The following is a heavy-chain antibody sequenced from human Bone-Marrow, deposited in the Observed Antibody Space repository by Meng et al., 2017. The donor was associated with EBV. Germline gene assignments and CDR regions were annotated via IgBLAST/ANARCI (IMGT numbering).Heavy chain of an antibody. V-gene: IGHV1-69*01. CDR2: IIPIFGTA. CDR1: GGTFSSYA. J-gene: IGHJ5*02. D-gene: IGHD3-22*01. Sequence: QWHRVQLGVGAKKPGPLVKVSCKASGGTFSSYAISWVRQAPGQGLEWMGGIIPIFGTANYAQKFQGRVTITADESTSTAYMELSSLRSEDTAVYYCAREPLDSSGYYWFDPWGQGTLVTVSS. CDR3: AREPLDSSGYYWFDP.